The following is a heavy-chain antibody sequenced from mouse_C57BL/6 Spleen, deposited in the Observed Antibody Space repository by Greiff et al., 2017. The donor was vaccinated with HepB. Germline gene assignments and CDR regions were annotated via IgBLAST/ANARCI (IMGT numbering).Heavy chain of an antibody. Sequence: EVQLQQSGAELVRPGASVKLSCTASGFNIKDDYMHWVKQRPEQGLEWIGWIDPENGDTEYASKFQGKATITADTSSNTAYLQLSSLTSEDTAVYYCTNSPRDYWGLGTTLTVSS. CDR1: GFNIKDDY. V-gene: IGHV14-4*01. J-gene: IGHJ2*01. CDR3: TNSPRDY. CDR2: IDPENGDT.